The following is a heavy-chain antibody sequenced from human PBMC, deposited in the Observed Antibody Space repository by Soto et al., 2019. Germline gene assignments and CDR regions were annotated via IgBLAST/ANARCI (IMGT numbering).Heavy chain of an antibody. Sequence: GGSLRLSCAASGFTFSSYGMHWVRQAPGKGLEWVSVISYDGSNKYYADSVKGRFTISRDNAKNTLYLQMNSLRAEDTAVYYCARPSFDIWGQGTMVT. J-gene: IGHJ3*02. CDR3: ARPSFDI. CDR2: ISYDGSNK. CDR1: GFTFSSYG. V-gene: IGHV3-30*03.